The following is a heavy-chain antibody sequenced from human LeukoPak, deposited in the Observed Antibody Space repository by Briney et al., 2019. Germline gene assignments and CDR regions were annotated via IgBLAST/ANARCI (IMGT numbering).Heavy chain of an antibody. V-gene: IGHV4-38-2*02. CDR1: GESISGFY. D-gene: IGHD6-19*01. J-gene: IGHJ5*02. CDR2: IYHSGST. Sequence: SETLSLTCTVSGESISGFYWTWIRQPPGKGLEWIGSIYHSGSTYYNPSLKSRVTISVDTSKNQFSLKLRSVTAADTAVYYCARGQARLSWFDPWGQGTLVTVSS. CDR3: ARGQARLSWFDP.